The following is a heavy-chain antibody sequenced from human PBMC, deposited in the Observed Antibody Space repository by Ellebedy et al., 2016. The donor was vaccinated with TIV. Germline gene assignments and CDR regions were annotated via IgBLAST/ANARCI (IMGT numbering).Heavy chain of an antibody. J-gene: IGHJ3*01. CDR2: MHYSRDT. Sequence: MPSETLSLTCTVSGGSITGHYWSWIRQPPGKGLEWLGHMHYSRDTNYNPSLESRVTMSVDTSKNHFSLKLSSVTAADTAVYYCARDTYYYDSGAFNDIFDSWGQGTMVTVSS. CDR3: ARDTYYYDSGAFNDIFDS. CDR1: GGSITGHY. D-gene: IGHD3-22*01. V-gene: IGHV4-59*11.